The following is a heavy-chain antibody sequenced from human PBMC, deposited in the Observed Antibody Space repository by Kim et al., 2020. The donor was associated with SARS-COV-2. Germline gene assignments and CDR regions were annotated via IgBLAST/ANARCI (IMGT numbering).Heavy chain of an antibody. CDR1: GFTFSRYW. D-gene: IGHD3-22*01. Sequence: GGSLRLSYAASGFTFSRYWMHWVRQTPEKGLVWVSRISTAGTTTTYADSVKGRFTISRDDAKNTLYLQMSSLRAEDTAIYYCVRSDYYDNSGYYYGQWGQGTLVTVSP. J-gene: IGHJ4*02. CDR2: ISTAGTTT. CDR3: VRSDYYDNSGYYYGQ. V-gene: IGHV3-74*01.